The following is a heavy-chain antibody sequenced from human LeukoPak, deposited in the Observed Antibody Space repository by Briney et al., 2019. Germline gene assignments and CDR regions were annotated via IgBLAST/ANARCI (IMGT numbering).Heavy chain of an antibody. D-gene: IGHD1-1*01. CDR2: IYYSGST. CDR3: ARHRGSNDYYFDY. V-gene: IGHV4-39*01. J-gene: IGHJ4*02. CDR1: GGSISSSSYY. Sequence: ASETLSLTCTVSGGSISSSSYYWGWIRQPPGKGLEWIGSIYYSGSTYYNPSLKSRVTISVDTSKNQFSLKLSSVTAADTAVYYCARHRGSNDYYFDYWGQGTLVTVSS.